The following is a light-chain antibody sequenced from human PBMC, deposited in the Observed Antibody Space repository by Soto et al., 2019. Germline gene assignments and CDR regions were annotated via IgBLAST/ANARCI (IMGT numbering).Light chain of an antibody. CDR3: QQVIT. CDR1: QSVSSY. V-gene: IGKV3-11*01. CDR2: DAS. Sequence: EIVLTQSPATLSLSPGERATLSCRASQSVSSYLAWYQQKPGQAPRLLIYDASNRATGIPARFSGSGYGTDFTLTIISLAPEDFAFYSGQQVITFGPVTKVYIK. J-gene: IGKJ3*01.